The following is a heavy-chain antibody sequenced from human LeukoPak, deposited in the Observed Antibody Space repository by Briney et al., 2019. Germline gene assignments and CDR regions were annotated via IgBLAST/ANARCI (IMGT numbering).Heavy chain of an antibody. Sequence: ASVKVSCKASGYTFSGHYIHWVRQAPGQGLEWMSWINPKSGVTNSAPKFQDRVTMTRDTSISTAFMEVSRLRSDDTAVYYCARDYWTGYYFDIWGQGTMVTVSS. V-gene: IGHV1-2*02. CDR2: INPKSGVT. D-gene: IGHD3/OR15-3a*01. J-gene: IGHJ3*02. CDR1: GYTFSGHY. CDR3: ARDYWTGYYFDI.